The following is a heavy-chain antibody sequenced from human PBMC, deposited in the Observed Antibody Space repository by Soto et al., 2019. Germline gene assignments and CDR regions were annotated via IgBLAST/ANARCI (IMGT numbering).Heavy chain of an antibody. D-gene: IGHD2-2*01. CDR1: GGTFSSYA. CDR2: IIPIFGTA. Sequence: QGQLVQSGAEVKKPGSSVKVSCKASGGTFSSYAISWVRQAPGQGLEWMGVIIPIFGTANYAQKFQGRVTITADESTSTAYMELSSLGSEDTAVYYCARVGHCSSTSCYVYYYYGMDVWGQGTTVTVSS. V-gene: IGHV1-69*01. CDR3: ARVGHCSSTSCYVYYYYGMDV. J-gene: IGHJ6*02.